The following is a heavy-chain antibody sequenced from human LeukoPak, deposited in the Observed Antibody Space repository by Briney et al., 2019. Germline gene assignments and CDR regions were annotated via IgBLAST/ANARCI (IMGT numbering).Heavy chain of an antibody. V-gene: IGHV5-51*01. CDR2: LHPGDSDT. CDR3: ARGDTEVAATADY. CDR1: GYSLTTHW. Sequence: GESLKISCKASGYSLTTHWIGWVRQMPGKGLEWMGILHPGDSDTRYSPSFQGQVTISADKSISTAYLQGSSLKASDTAMYYCARGDTEVAATADYWGQGTLVTVSS. J-gene: IGHJ4*02. D-gene: IGHD6-19*01.